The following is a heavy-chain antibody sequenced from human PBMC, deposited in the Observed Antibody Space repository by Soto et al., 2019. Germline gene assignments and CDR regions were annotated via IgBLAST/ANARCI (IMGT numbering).Heavy chain of an antibody. CDR3: ACPGLHYQH. J-gene: IGHJ4*01. Sequence: GSVRQPPGKGLEWIGSIFYSGTTYYNSSLKSRVAISVDTSKNQFSLRLTSVTAADTAVYYCACPGLHYQHWGPTPLVSDSS. D-gene: IGHD3-10*01. V-gene: IGHV4-39*01. CDR2: IFYSGTT.